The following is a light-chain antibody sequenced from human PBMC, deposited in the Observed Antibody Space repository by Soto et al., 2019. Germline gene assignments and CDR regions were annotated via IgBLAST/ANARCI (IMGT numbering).Light chain of an antibody. CDR3: SSYAGNYTLD. Sequence: QSALTQPRSVSGSPGQSVTISCTGTSSDVGTYNSVSWYQQHPGKAPKLMIYDVNKRPSGVPDRFSGSMSDNTASLTISGLQADDEADYHCSSYAGNYTLDFGGGTKLTVL. CDR1: SSDVGTYNS. J-gene: IGLJ2*01. V-gene: IGLV2-11*01. CDR2: DVN.